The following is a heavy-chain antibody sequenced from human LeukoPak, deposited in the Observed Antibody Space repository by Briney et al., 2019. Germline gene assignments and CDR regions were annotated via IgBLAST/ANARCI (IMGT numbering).Heavy chain of an antibody. CDR2: ISSSSSTI. V-gene: IGHV3-48*04. Sequence: GGSLRLSCAASGFTFSSYSMNWVRQAPGKGLEWVSYISSSSSTIYYADSVKGRFTISRDNAKNSLYLQMNSLRAEDTAVYYCARNLRGGYFQHWGQGTLVTVSS. D-gene: IGHD3-10*01. CDR3: ARNLRGGYFQH. J-gene: IGHJ1*01. CDR1: GFTFSSYS.